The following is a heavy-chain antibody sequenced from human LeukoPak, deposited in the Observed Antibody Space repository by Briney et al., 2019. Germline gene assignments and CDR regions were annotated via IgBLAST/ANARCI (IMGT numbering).Heavy chain of an antibody. CDR3: AREVFEGQRQSDAFDV. D-gene: IGHD6-25*01. J-gene: IGHJ3*01. V-gene: IGHV3-74*01. CDR1: GFTFSSHW. Sequence: GGSLRLSCAASGFTFSSHWMHWVRHARGEGLVWVSRVNGPGDWTHYADTVRGRFIISRDNAENTISLQMNNLRAEDTAVYFCAREVFEGQRQSDAFDVWGQGTMVTVSS. CDR2: VNGPGDWT.